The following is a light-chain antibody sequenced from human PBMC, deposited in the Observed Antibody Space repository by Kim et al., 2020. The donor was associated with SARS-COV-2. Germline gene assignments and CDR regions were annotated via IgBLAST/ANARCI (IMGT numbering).Light chain of an antibody. CDR1: QSVSSSY. J-gene: IGKJ3*01. CDR2: GAS. Sequence: SPGERAALSCRASQSVSSSYVAWYQLKPGQAPRLLIYGASSRATGIPDRFSGSGSGTDFTLTISRLEPEDYALYYCQQYGSSPFTFGPGTTVDIK. V-gene: IGKV3-20*01. CDR3: QQYGSSPFT.